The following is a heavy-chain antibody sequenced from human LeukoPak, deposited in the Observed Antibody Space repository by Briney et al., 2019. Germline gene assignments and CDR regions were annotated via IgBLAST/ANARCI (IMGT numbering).Heavy chain of an antibody. CDR2: ISGSGGNT. CDR3: AKSLAVPGSPDQ. V-gene: IGHV3-23*01. CDR1: GFTFSSYA. J-gene: IGHJ4*02. D-gene: IGHD6-19*01. Sequence: GGSLRLSCAASGFTFSSYAMSWVCQAPGKGLEWVSAISGSGGNTYYADSVKGRFTISRDNSENTVSLQMNSLRAQDTAVYYCAKSLAVPGSPDQWGQGTLVTVSS.